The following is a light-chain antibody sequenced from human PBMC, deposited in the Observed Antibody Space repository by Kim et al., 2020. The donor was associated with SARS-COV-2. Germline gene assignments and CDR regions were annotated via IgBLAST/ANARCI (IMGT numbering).Light chain of an antibody. CDR2: AAS. Sequence: ASPGDRVTITCRASQAIRTDLGWYQQRPGKAPKVLIYAASTLQSGVSSRFSGSGSGTDFTLTISCLQPDDFATYYCLQDSRYPRTFGQGTKVEIK. J-gene: IGKJ1*01. CDR3: LQDSRYPRT. CDR1: QAIRTD. V-gene: IGKV1-6*01.